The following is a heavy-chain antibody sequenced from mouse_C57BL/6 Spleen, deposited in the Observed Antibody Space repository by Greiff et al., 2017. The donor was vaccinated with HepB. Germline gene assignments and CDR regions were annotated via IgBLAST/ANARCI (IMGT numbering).Heavy chain of an antibody. Sequence: QVQLQQPGAELVMPGASVKLSCKASGYTFTSYWMHWVKQRPGQGLEWIGEIDPSDSYTNYNQKFKGKSTLTVDKSSSTAYMQLSSLTSEDSAVYYYARRGDGYDGYYAMDYWGQGTSVTVSS. V-gene: IGHV1-69*01. D-gene: IGHD2-2*01. CDR3: ARRGDGYDGYYAMDY. CDR1: GYTFTSYW. J-gene: IGHJ4*01. CDR2: IDPSDSYT.